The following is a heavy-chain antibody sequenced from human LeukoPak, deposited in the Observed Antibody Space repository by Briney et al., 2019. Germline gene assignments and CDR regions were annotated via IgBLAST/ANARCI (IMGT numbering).Heavy chain of an antibody. CDR1: GYTFIDYY. CDR2: INPKSGGT. D-gene: IGHD3-10*01. V-gene: IGHV1-2*02. Sequence: ASVKVSCKAAGYTFIDYYIHWVRQAPGQGLEWMGWINPKSGGTHYAQKFQGRVTMTRDTSITTAYMELSRLRSDDTAVYYCARVGITMVRGVTPYSWFDPWGQGTLVTVSS. J-gene: IGHJ5*02. CDR3: ARVGITMVRGVTPYSWFDP.